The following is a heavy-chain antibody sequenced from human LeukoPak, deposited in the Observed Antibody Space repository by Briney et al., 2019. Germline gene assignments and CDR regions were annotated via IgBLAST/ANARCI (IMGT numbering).Heavy chain of an antibody. D-gene: IGHD3-10*01. J-gene: IGHJ4*02. CDR3: ARVEVSWFGEPTLHFDY. Sequence: PGGSLRLSCAASGFTFSSYWMHWVRQAPGKGLVWVPRINSDGSSTSYADSVKGRFTISRDNAKNTLYLQMNSLRAEDTAVYYCARVEVSWFGEPTLHFDYWGQGTLVTVSS. CDR1: GFTFSSYW. CDR2: INSDGSST. V-gene: IGHV3-74*01.